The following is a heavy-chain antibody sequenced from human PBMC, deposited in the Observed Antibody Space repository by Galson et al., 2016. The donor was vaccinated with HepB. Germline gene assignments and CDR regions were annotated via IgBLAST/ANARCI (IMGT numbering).Heavy chain of an antibody. CDR1: GFTFSGFW. D-gene: IGHD5-18*01. CDR3: ARGSGYLIDY. V-gene: IGHV3-7*04. CDR2: IKEDGSAK. J-gene: IGHJ4*02. Sequence: SLRLSCAASGFTFSGFWMNWVRQAPGKGLEWVAIIKEDGSAKHYVDSVKGRFTISRDNAKNSLYLQMDSLRGEDMAVYYCARGSGYLIDYWGQGTLVTVSS.